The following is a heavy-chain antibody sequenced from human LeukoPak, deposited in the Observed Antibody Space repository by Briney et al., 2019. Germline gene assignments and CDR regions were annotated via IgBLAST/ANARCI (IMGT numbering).Heavy chain of an antibody. J-gene: IGHJ4*02. V-gene: IGHV4-39*01. CDR2: IYYSGST. Sequence: SETLFLTCTVSGGSISSSSYYWGWIRQPPGKGLEWIGSIYYSGSTYYNPSLKSRVTISVDTSKNQFSLKLRSVTAADTAVYYCARRYSSGYFDYWGQGTLVTVSS. D-gene: IGHD3-22*01. CDR3: ARRYSSGYFDY. CDR1: GGSISSSSYY.